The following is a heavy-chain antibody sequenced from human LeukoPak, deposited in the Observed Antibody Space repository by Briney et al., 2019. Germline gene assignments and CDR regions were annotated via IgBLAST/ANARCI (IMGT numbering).Heavy chain of an antibody. CDR1: GYTFTGYY. CDR3: ARDKWGSSWPYYFDY. CDR2: INPNSGGT. D-gene: IGHD6-13*01. J-gene: IGHJ4*02. V-gene: IGHV1-2*02. Sequence: GASVKVSCKASGYTFTGYYMHWVRQAPGQGLEWMGWINPNSGGTNYAQKFQGRVTMTRDTSISTAYMELSRLRSDDTAVYYCARDKWGSSWPYYFDYWGQGTLVTVSS.